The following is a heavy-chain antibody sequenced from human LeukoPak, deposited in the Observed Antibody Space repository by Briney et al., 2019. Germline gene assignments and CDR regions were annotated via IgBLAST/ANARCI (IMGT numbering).Heavy chain of an antibody. Sequence: GGSLRLSCAASGFTFSSYAMSWVRQAPGKGLEWVSAISGSGGSTYYADSVKGRFTISRHNSKNTLYLQMNSLRAEDTAVYYCARRKFDDYPFDYWGQGTLVTVSS. CDR2: ISGSGGST. D-gene: IGHD4-11*01. CDR1: GFTFSSYA. CDR3: ARRKFDDYPFDY. V-gene: IGHV3-23*01. J-gene: IGHJ4*02.